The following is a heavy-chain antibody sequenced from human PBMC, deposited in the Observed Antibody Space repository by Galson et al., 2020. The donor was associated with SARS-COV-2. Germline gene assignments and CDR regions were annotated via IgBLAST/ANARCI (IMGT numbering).Heavy chain of an antibody. J-gene: IGHJ6*02. CDR1: DKSFTAYY. V-gene: IGHV4-34*01. CDR2: INNRGGT. Sequence: ETLSLTCAVYDKSFTAYYWSWIRQAPGMGLEWIGEINNRGGTNYSPSLTSRVTISVDRSKNQFSLKLTSVTAADTAVYYCARGKRVGNTGWYTGYSYYGMDVWGQGTTVTVSS. CDR3: ARGKRVGNTGWYTGYSYYGMDV. D-gene: IGHD6-19*01.